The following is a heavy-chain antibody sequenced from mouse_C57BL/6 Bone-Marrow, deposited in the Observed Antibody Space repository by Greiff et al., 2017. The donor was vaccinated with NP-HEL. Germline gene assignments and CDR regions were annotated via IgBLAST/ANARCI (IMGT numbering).Heavy chain of an antibody. D-gene: IGHD1-1*01. CDR3: ARSYYGSRYYFDY. CDR2: IYPRSGNT. V-gene: IGHV1-81*01. J-gene: IGHJ2*01. Sequence: VQLQQSGAELARPGASVKLSCKASGYTFTSYGISWVKQRTGQGLEWIGEIYPRSGNTYYNEKFKGKATLTADKSSSTAYLELRSLTSEDSAVYFCARSYYGSRYYFDYWGQGTTLTVSS. CDR1: GYTFTSYG.